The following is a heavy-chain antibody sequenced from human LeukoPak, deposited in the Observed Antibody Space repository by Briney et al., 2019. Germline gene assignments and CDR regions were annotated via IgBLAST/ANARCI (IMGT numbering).Heavy chain of an antibody. CDR3: ARVNSGYDLGYFDY. D-gene: IGHD5-12*01. Sequence: GASVKVSCKASGYTFTSYGISWVRQAPGQGLEWMGWISAYNGNTNYAQKLQGRVTMTTDTSTSTAYMELSRLRSDDTAVYYCARVNSGYDLGYFDYWGQGTLVTVSS. V-gene: IGHV1-18*04. CDR2: ISAYNGNT. CDR1: GYTFTSYG. J-gene: IGHJ4*02.